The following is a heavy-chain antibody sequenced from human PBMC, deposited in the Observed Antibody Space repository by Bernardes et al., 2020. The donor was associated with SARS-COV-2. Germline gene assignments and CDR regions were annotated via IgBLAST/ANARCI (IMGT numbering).Heavy chain of an antibody. CDR1: GYTLTELS. J-gene: IGHJ1*01. CDR3: ATAPTVLRYFDWLE. V-gene: IGHV1-24*01. Sequence: ASVKVSCKVSGYTLTELSMHWVRQAPGKGLEWMGGFDPEDGETIYAQKFQGRVTMTEDTSTDTAYMELSSLRSEDTAVYYCATAPTVLRYFDWLEWGQGTLVTVSS. D-gene: IGHD3-9*01. CDR2: FDPEDGET.